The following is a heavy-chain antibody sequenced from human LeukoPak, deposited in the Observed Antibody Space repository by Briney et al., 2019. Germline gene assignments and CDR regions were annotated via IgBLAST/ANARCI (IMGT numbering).Heavy chain of an antibody. CDR1: GASISSYY. CDR3: ARVGWGEMGRAFDI. V-gene: IGHV4-59*01. Sequence: SETLSLTCTVSGASISSYYWSWIRQPPGKGLEWVGYIYYSGSTNYNPSLKSRVTISVDTSKNHFSLKLRSVTAADTAVYYCARVGWGEMGRAFDIWGQGTMVTVSS. J-gene: IGHJ3*02. D-gene: IGHD5-24*01. CDR2: IYYSGST.